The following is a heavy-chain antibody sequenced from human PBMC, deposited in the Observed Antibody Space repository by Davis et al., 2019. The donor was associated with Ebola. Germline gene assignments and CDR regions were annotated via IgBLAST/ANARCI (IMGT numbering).Heavy chain of an antibody. CDR3: ARVRELRAARRPDPAFDY. CDR1: GGTFSSYA. Sequence: SVKVSCKASGGTFSSYAISWVRQAPGQGLEWMGGIIPIFGTANYAQKFQGRVTITADKSTSTAYMELSSLRSEDTAVYYCARVRELRAARRPDPAFDYWGQGTLVTVPS. D-gene: IGHD6-6*01. CDR2: IIPIFGTA. V-gene: IGHV1-69*06. J-gene: IGHJ4*02.